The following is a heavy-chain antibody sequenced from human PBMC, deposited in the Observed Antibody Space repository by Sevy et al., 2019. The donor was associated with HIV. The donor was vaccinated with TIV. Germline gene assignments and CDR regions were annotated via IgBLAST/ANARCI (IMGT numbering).Heavy chain of an antibody. CDR2: ISRSGSTI. V-gene: IGHV3-11*01. Sequence: GGSLRLSCAASGFTFSDYYMCWIRQAPGKGLEWVSYISRSGSTINYADSVKGRFTISRDNAKNSLYLQINSLRAEDTAVYYCARENTMIEEPGWFDPWGQGTLVTVSS. D-gene: IGHD3-22*01. CDR3: ARENTMIEEPGWFDP. CDR1: GFTFSDYY. J-gene: IGHJ5*02.